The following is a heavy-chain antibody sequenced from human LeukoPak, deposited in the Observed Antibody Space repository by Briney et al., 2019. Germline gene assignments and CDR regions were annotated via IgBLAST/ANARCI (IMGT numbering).Heavy chain of an antibody. V-gene: IGHV5-51*01. Sequence: GESLKISCKGSGFSFNSYWIGWVRQMPGKGLEWMGIVYPADSDTRYSPSFQGQVSISSDKSINTAYLQWSSLRASDTAMYYCARSAEGHQLPIYWGQGTLVTVSS. D-gene: IGHD1-1*01. CDR3: ARSAEGHQLPIY. CDR2: VYPADSDT. CDR1: GFSFNSYW. J-gene: IGHJ4*02.